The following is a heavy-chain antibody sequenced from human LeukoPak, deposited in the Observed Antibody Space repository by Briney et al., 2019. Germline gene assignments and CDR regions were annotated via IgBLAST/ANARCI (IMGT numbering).Heavy chain of an antibody. D-gene: IGHD2-2*01. CDR2: IYYSGST. CDR3: ARDTRILGYCSSTSCRSD. V-gene: IGHV4-59*12. J-gene: IGHJ4*02. Sequence: SETLSLTCTVSGGSISTYYWSWIRQPPGKGLEWIGYIYYSGSTNYNPSLKSRVTISVDTSKNQFSLKLSSVTAADTAVYYCARDTRILGYCSSTSCRSDWGQGTLVTVSS. CDR1: GGSISTYY.